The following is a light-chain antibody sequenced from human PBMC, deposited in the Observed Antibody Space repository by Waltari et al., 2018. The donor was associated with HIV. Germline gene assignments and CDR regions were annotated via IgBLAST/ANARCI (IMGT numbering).Light chain of an antibody. J-gene: IGLJ3*02. CDR2: GGS. CDR1: EVDLGSMTF. CDR3: CAYVGTLTPA. Sequence: QSALTQPASVSGSPGQSLTLSCNATEVDLGSMTFVSWYQQFPGRAPQLIIYGGSIRSSRVSHRFSASNSGKTASLTSSGLQTADEAIYYCCAYVGTLTPAFGGGTQLTVL. V-gene: IGLV2-23*01.